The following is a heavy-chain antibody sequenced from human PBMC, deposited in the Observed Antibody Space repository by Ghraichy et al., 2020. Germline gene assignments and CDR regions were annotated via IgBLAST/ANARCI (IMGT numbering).Heavy chain of an antibody. Sequence: ESLNISCTVSGGSISNSNYYWGWIRQPPGKGLEWIGSIYYSGSTYYNPSLKRRVTISVDTSKYQFSLNLSSVTAADTAMYYCARHRYGDNYFDRWGQGTLVTVSS. J-gene: IGHJ4*02. CDR3: ARHRYGDNYFDR. CDR2: IYYSGST. V-gene: IGHV4-39*01. CDR1: GGSISNSNYY. D-gene: IGHD4-17*01.